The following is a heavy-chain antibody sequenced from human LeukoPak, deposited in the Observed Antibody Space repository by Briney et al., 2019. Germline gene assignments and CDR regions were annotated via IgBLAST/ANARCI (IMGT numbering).Heavy chain of an antibody. J-gene: IGHJ4*02. CDR3: VAYSSSSRGVDY. CDR2: ISSSGSTI. D-gene: IGHD6-6*01. CDR1: GFTFSSYE. Sequence: GGSLRLSCAASGFTFSSYEMNWVRQAPGKGLEWVSYISSSGSTIYYADSVKGRFTISRDNAKNSLYLQMNSLRAEDTAVYYCVAYSSSSRGVDYWGQGTLVTVSS. V-gene: IGHV3-48*03.